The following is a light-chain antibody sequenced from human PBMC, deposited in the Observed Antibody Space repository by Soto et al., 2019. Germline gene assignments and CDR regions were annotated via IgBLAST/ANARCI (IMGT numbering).Light chain of an antibody. Sequence: AIRMTQSPSSFSASTGDRVTITCRASQGISSYLAWYQQKPGKAPKLLIYAASTLQSGVPSRFSGSGAGTDFTLTISCLQSEDFATDYCQQYYSYPLTFGGGTKVEIK. CDR3: QQYYSYPLT. V-gene: IGKV1-8*01. CDR1: QGISSY. J-gene: IGKJ4*01. CDR2: AAS.